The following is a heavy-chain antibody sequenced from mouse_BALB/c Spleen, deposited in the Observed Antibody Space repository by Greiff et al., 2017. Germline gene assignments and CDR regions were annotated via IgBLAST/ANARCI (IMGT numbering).Heavy chain of an antibody. CDR2: ISYDGSN. Sequence: VQLKESGPGLVKPSQSLSLTCSVTGYSITSGYYWNWIRQFPGNKLEWMGYISYDGSNNYNPSLKNRISITRDTSKNQFFLKLNSVTTEDTATYYCARDGGWYPSSFAYWGQGTLVTVSA. D-gene: IGHD2-1*01. CDR1: GYSITSGYY. V-gene: IGHV3-6*02. J-gene: IGHJ3*01. CDR3: ARDGGWYPSSFAY.